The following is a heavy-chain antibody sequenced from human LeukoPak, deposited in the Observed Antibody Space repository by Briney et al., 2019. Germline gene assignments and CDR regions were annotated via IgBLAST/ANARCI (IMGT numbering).Heavy chain of an antibody. CDR2: INPNSGAT. CDR1: GYTFTSSG. D-gene: IGHD3-22*01. V-gene: IGHV1-18*01. J-gene: IGHJ3*02. CDR3: ARGQSYYDSSAYYYEGDAFDI. Sequence: ASVKVSCKASGYTFTSSGISWVRQAPGQGLEWMGWINPNSGATNYAQKFQGTVTMTRDMSTSTVYMELSSLRSEDTAVYYCARGQSYYDSSAYYYEGDAFDIWGQGTMVTVSS.